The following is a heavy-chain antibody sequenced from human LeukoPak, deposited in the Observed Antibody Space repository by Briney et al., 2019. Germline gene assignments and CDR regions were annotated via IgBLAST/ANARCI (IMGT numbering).Heavy chain of an antibody. CDR3: ARGLVLDY. Sequence: SETLSLTCAVYGGSFXGYYXSWIRQPXXKGLEWIGEINHSGSTNYNPSLKSRVTISVDTSKNQFSLKLSSVTAADTAVYYCARGLVLDYWGQGTLVTVSS. D-gene: IGHD6-6*01. CDR1: GGSFXGYY. V-gene: IGHV4-34*01. CDR2: INHSGST. J-gene: IGHJ4*02.